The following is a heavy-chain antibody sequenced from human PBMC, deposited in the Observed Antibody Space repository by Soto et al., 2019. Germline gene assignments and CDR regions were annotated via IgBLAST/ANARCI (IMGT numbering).Heavy chain of an antibody. Sequence: LSETLSLTCAVYGGSFSGYYWSWIRQPPGKGLEWIGEINHSGSTNYNPSLKSRVTISVDTSKNQFSLKLSSVTAADTAVYYCALRSGRNMAPRRPGYNWFDPWGQGTLVTVSS. D-gene: IGHD1-1*01. CDR3: ALRSGRNMAPRRPGYNWFDP. CDR2: INHSGST. CDR1: GGSFSGYY. V-gene: IGHV4-34*01. J-gene: IGHJ5*02.